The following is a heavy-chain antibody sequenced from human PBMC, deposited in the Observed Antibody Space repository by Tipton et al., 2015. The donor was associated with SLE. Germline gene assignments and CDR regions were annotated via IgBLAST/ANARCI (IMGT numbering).Heavy chain of an antibody. CDR3: ARGVAERLGLDF. CDR2: IYYSGSS. J-gene: IGHJ4*02. CDR1: GGSIGTYY. V-gene: IGHV4-59*01. D-gene: IGHD6-19*01. Sequence: TLSLTCTVSGGSIGTYYWNWIRQAPGKGLEWIGYIYYSGSSKSNPSLKSRVAMSVDPSKMQFSLNLNSVTAADTALCFCARGVAERLGLDFWGQGSLVTVSS.